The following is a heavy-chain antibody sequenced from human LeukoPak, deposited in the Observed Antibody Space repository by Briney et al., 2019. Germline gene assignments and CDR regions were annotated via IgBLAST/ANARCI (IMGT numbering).Heavy chain of an antibody. CDR2: IDPNSGGT. V-gene: IGHV1-2*02. Sequence: ASVKVSCKASGYTFTGKFIHWVRHAPGQGLEWMGWIDPNSGGTDYRGRVTMTRDTSTSTAYMDLSSLISDGTAVYYCARDREGLAYFDYWGQGTLVTVSS. D-gene: IGHD3/OR15-3a*01. J-gene: IGHJ4*02. CDR3: ARDREGLAYFDY. CDR1: GYTFTGKF.